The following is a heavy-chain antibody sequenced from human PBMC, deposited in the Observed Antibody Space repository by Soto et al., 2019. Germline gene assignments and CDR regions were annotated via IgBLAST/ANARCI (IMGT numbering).Heavy chain of an antibody. V-gene: IGHV1-18*04. J-gene: IGHJ6*02. CDR3: ARIRAAEYYYYGMDV. Sequence: ASVKVSCKASGYTFTSYGISWVRQAPGQGLEWMGWISAYNGNTNYAQKLQGRVTMTTDTSTSTAYMELRSLRSDDTAVYYCARIRAAEYYYYGMDVWGQGTTVTVS. CDR2: ISAYNGNT. CDR1: GYTFTSYG. D-gene: IGHD6-13*01.